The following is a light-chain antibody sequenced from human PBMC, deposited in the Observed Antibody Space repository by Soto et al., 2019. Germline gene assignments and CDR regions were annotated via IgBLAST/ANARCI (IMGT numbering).Light chain of an antibody. Sequence: DIQMTQSPSTLSASVGDRVTITCRASQSISSWLAWYQQKPGKAPKLLIYDASSLESGVPSRFSGSGSGTEFPLTISSLQPDDFAPYYCQQYNSYSWTFGQGNKVEIK. CDR1: QSISSW. CDR3: QQYNSYSWT. J-gene: IGKJ1*01. V-gene: IGKV1-5*01. CDR2: DAS.